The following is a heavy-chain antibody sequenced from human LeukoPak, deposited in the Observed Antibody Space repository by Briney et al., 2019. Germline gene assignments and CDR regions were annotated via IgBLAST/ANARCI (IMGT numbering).Heavy chain of an antibody. J-gene: IGHJ4*02. CDR2: IIPILGIA. CDR3: AREMRIDTDDYVWGSYRYPLDPVLDY. D-gene: IGHD3-16*02. Sequence: GASVKVSCKASGGTFSSYAISWVRQAPGQGLEWMGRIIPILGIANYAQKFQGRVTITADKSTSTAYMELSSLRSEDTAVYYCAREMRIDTDDYVWGSYRYPLDPVLDYWGQGTLVTVSS. V-gene: IGHV1-69*04. CDR1: GGTFSSYA.